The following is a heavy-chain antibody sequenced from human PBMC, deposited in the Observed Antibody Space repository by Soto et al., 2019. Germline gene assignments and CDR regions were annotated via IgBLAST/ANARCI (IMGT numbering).Heavy chain of an antibody. V-gene: IGHV3-33*01. D-gene: IGHD6-13*01. Sequence: GGSLRLSCAASGFTFSSYGMHWVRQAPGKGLEWVAVIWYDGSNKYYADSVKGRFTISRDNSKNTLYLQMNSLRAEDTAVYYCARDSSSWYFDYWGQGTLVTVSS. CDR2: IWYDGSNK. CDR3: ARDSSSWYFDY. CDR1: GFTFSSYG. J-gene: IGHJ4*02.